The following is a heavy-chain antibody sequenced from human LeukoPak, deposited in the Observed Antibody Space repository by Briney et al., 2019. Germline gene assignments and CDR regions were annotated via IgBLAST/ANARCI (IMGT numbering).Heavy chain of an antibody. D-gene: IGHD3-3*01. CDR3: AKGYDFWSAHAMDV. CDR2: IKSKTDGGTT. Sequence: GGSLRLSCAASGFTFSNAWMSWVRQAPGKGLEWVGRIKSKTDGGTTDYAAPVKGRFTISRDNSKNTLYLQMNSLRAEDTAVYYCAKGYDFWSAHAMDVWGQGTTVAVSS. J-gene: IGHJ6*02. CDR1: GFTFSNAW. V-gene: IGHV3-15*01.